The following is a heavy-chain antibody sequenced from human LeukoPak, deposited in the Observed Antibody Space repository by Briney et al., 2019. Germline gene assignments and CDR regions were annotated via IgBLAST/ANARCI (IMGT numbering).Heavy chain of an antibody. CDR1: GGSISSSSYY. CDR2: IYYSGST. V-gene: IGHV4-39*01. Sequence: SETLSLTCTVSGGSISSSSYYWGWIRQPPGMGLEWIVSIYYSGSTYYNPSLKSLVIISVDTSKNQFSLKLSSVTAADTAVYYCARVYNWFDPWGQGTLVTVSS. D-gene: IGHD1-14*01. J-gene: IGHJ5*02. CDR3: ARVYNWFDP.